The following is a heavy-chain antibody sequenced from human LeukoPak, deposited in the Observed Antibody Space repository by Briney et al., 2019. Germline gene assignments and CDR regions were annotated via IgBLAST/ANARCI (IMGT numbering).Heavy chain of an antibody. Sequence: GASVKVSCKVSGYTLTELSMHWVRQAPGKGLEWMGGFDPEDGETIYAQKFQGRVTMTEDTSTDTAYMELSRLRSDDTAVYYCARSKGYYDSSGYYRGLPLDAFDIWGQGTMVTVSS. CDR2: FDPEDGET. J-gene: IGHJ3*02. D-gene: IGHD3-22*01. V-gene: IGHV1-24*01. CDR3: ARSKGYYDSSGYYRGLPLDAFDI. CDR1: GYTLTELS.